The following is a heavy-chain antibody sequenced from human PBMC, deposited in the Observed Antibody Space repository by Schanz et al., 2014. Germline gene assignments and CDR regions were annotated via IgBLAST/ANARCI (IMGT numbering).Heavy chain of an antibody. V-gene: IGHV1-8*01. CDR3: ARDGVDAAAGGNY. CDR1: GYTFTSYD. CDR2: MNPDSGNT. Sequence: QVHLVQSGAEVKRPGASVRVSCKASGYTFTSYDFNWVRQAPGQGLEWMGWMNPDSGNTGYAQKFRGRVTMTRNTSMSTAYIELHILTSEDTAVYYCARDGVDAAAGGNYWGQGTLVTVSS. J-gene: IGHJ4*02. D-gene: IGHD6-13*01.